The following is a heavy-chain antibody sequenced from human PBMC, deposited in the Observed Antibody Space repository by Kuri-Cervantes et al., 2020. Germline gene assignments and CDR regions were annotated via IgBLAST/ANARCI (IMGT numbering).Heavy chain of an antibody. CDR2: IYPGDSDT. D-gene: IGHD3-22*01. J-gene: IGHJ5*02. CDR1: GYSFNSYW. Sequence: GESLKISCKGSGYSFNSYWIAWVRQMPGKGLEWMGIIYPGDSDTRYSPSIQGQVTISADKSISTAYLQWSSLKASDTAMYYCARQGRFYYDSSGYYPFDLWGQGIPVTVSS. V-gene: IGHV5-51*01. CDR3: ARQGRFYYDSSGYYPFDL.